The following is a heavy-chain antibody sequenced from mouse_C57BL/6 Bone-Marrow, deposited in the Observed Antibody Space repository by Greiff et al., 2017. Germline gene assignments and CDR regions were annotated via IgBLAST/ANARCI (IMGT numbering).Heavy chain of an antibody. CDR3: ARRDGSSFYWYFDV. CDR2: IYPRSGNT. J-gene: IGHJ1*03. CDR1: GYTFTSYG. D-gene: IGHD1-1*01. Sequence: QVQLQQSGAELARPGASVKLSCKASGYTFTSYGISWVKQRTGQGLEWIGEIYPRSGNTYYNEKFKGKATLTADKSSSTAYMELRSLTSEDSAVDFCARRDGSSFYWYFDVWGTGTTVTVSS. V-gene: IGHV1-81*01.